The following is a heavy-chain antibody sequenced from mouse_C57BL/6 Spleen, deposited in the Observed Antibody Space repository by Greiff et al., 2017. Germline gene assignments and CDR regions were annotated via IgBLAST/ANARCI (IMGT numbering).Heavy chain of an antibody. D-gene: IGHD1-1*01. CDR1: GYTFTDYE. CDR3: TRSVTTVVRYFDC. V-gene: IGHV1-15*01. Sequence: VQLQQSGAELVRPGASVTLSCKASGYTFTDYEMHWVKQTLVHGLEWIGASDPETGGTAYNQKFKGKAILTADKSSSTAYMELRSLTSEDSAVYYCTRSVTTVVRYFDCWGQGTTLTVSS. CDR2: SDPETGGT. J-gene: IGHJ2*01.